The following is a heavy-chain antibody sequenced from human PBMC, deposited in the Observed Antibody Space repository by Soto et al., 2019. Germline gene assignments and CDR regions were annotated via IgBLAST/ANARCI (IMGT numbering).Heavy chain of an antibody. CDR3: TVLGRVTYAMDV. CDR2: IKSKTDGGTT. CDR1: GFTFKNAW. V-gene: IGHV3-15*01. D-gene: IGHD2-21*02. Sequence: EVQLVESGGDLVKPGGSLRLSCEASGFTFKNAWMSWVRQAPGKGLEWVGRIKSKTDGGTTDYAAPVKGRFTISRDDSKNTLFLQMNSLKSEDTAIYYCTVLGRVTYAMDVWGQGTTVTVSS. J-gene: IGHJ6*02.